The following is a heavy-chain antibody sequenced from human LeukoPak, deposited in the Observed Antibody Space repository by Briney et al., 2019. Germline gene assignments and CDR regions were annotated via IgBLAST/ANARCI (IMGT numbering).Heavy chain of an antibody. D-gene: IGHD4-23*01. CDR1: GGSTSSYY. J-gene: IGHJ4*02. CDR2: IYSSGST. Sequence: SETLSLTCTVSGGSTSSYYWSWIRQPPGKELEWIGNIYSSGSTNYSPSLKSRVAISLDTSKSEFSLRLSSVTAADTAVYYCARGRGYGGIFDYWGQGILVTVYS. CDR3: ARGRGYGGIFDY. V-gene: IGHV4-59*13.